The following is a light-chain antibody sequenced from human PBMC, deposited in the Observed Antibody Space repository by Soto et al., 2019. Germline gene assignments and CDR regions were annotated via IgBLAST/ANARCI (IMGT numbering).Light chain of an antibody. Sequence: QSALTQPASVSGSPGQSIPLSCTGTSSDIGGYDYVSWYQRHPGKAPKLIIYDVNNPPSGVSNRFSGSKSGNTASLTISGLQAEDEADYYCTSYASGSSHVVFGGGTKLTVL. CDR3: TSYASGSSHVV. J-gene: IGLJ2*01. V-gene: IGLV2-14*01. CDR1: SSDIGGYDY. CDR2: DVN.